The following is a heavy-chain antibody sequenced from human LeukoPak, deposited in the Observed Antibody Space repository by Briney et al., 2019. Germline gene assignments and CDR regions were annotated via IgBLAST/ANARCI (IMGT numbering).Heavy chain of an antibody. V-gene: IGHV3-53*01. J-gene: IGHJ2*01. CDR3: ARVGDHFHWYLDL. D-gene: IGHD3-10*01. CDR2: LYSGSDT. CDR1: GFTVSTKY. Sequence: GGSLRLSCVASGFTVSTKYMNWVRQAPGKGLEWVSILYSGSDTYYADSVKGRFTISRVSSKNILSLQMNNLRAEDTAVYYCARVGDHFHWYLDLWGRGTLVTVSS.